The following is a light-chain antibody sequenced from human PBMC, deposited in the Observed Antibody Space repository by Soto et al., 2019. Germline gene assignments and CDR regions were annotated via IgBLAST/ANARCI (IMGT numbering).Light chain of an antibody. CDR1: SSDVGAYKF. CDR2: EVS. CDR3: SSYTSTSTPWV. J-gene: IGLJ3*02. V-gene: IGLV2-14*01. Sequence: QSALTQPASVSGSPGQSITIFGSGTSSDVGAYKFVSWYRHHPGKAPQVMIYEVSNRPSGVSNRFSGSKSGNTASLTISGLQPEDEGDYYCSSYTSTSTPWVFGGGTKVTVL.